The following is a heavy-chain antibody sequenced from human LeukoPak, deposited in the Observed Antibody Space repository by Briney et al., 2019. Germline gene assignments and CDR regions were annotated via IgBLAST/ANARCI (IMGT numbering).Heavy chain of an antibody. D-gene: IGHD6-19*01. CDR3: AKDSGRDSSGWYKPFWYFDY. CDR1: GFTFNSYA. V-gene: IGHV3-23*01. J-gene: IGHJ4*02. Sequence: GGSLRLSCATPGFTFNSYALTWVRQAPGKGLEWVSDISGSGLSTYYADSVKGRFTISKDNSKNTLYLQMNSLRAEDTAVYYCAKDSGRDSSGWYKPFWYFDYWGQGTLVTVSS. CDR2: ISGSGLST.